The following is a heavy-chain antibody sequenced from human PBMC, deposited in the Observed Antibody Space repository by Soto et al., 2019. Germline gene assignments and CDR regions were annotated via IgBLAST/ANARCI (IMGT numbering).Heavy chain of an antibody. CDR3: AKGLVVCSSTSCRGYYYYYYMDV. J-gene: IGHJ6*03. V-gene: IGHV3-23*01. CDR2: ISGSGGST. Sequence: GGSLRLSCAASGFTFSSYAMSWVRQAPGKGLEWVSAISGSGGSTYYADSVKGRFTISRDNSKNTLYLQMNSLRAEDTAVYYCAKGLVVCSSTSCRGYYYYYYMDVWGKGTTVTVSS. CDR1: GFTFSSYA. D-gene: IGHD2-2*01.